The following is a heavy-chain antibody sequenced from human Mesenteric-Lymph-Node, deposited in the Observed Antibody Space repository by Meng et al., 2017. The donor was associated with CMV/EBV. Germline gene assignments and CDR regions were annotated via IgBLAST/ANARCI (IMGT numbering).Heavy chain of an antibody. CDR3: ARERIDPKKYYGMDV. Sequence: GSLRLSCTVSGGSISSSSYYWGWIRQPPGKGLEWIGSIYYSGSTYYNPSLKSRVTISVDMSKNQFSLKLSSVTAADTAVYYCARERIDPKKYYGMDVWGQGTTVTVSS. V-gene: IGHV4-39*07. J-gene: IGHJ6*02. D-gene: IGHD2-15*01. CDR2: IYYSGST. CDR1: GGSISSSSYY.